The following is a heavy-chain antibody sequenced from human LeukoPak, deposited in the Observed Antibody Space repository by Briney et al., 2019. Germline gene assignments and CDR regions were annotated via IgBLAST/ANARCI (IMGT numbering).Heavy chain of an antibody. D-gene: IGHD1-26*01. V-gene: IGHV1-69*13. Sequence: SVKVSCKTSGGTFTSYAITWVRQAPGQGLEWMGKIIPISGTTNYAQKFQGRVTFTADDSTSTAYMELSSLRSEDTPLYYCARKLRLGGNWFDPWGQGTLVTVSS. J-gene: IGHJ5*02. CDR3: ARKLRLGGNWFDP. CDR1: GGTFTSYA. CDR2: IIPISGTT.